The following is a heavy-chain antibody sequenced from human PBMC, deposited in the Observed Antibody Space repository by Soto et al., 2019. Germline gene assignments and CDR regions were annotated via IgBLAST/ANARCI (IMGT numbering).Heavy chain of an antibody. CDR3: ARVQAAAGTIDYYYYYMGV. CDR2: IYYSGST. D-gene: IGHD6-13*01. V-gene: IGHV4-59*01. Sequence: PSETLSLTCTVSGGSISSYYWSWIRQPPGKGLEWIGYIYYSGSTNYNPSLKSRVTISVDTSKNQFSLKLSSVTAADTAVYYCARVQAAAGTIDYYYYYMGVWGKGTTVTVSS. J-gene: IGHJ6*03. CDR1: GGSISSYY.